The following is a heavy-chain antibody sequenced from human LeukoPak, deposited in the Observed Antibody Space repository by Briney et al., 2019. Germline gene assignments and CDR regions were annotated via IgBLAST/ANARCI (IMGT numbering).Heavy chain of an antibody. CDR1: GDSIATGGYY. D-gene: IGHD2-21*02. Sequence: SETLSLTCIVSGDSIATGGYYWGWIRQFPGKGREWLGYIYHTGSTIYNPSLKSRLSMSVVSSKTQFFLQLNSVTAADTAVYFCARGGVVVTALRFDYWGQGALVTVSS. V-gene: IGHV4-31*02. J-gene: IGHJ4*02. CDR2: IYHTGST. CDR3: ARGGVVVTALRFDY.